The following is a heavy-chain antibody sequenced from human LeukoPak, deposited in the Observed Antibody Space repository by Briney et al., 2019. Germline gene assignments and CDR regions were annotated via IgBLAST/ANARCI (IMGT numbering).Heavy chain of an antibody. CDR1: GFTFSSYW. V-gene: IGHV3-7*03. Sequence: GGSLRLSCAASGFTFSSYWMNWARQAPGKGLEWVASINHNGNVNYYVDSVKGRFTISRDNPKNSLYLQMSNLRAEDTAVYFYARGGGLDVWGQGATVTVSS. CDR2: INHNGNVN. CDR3: ARGGGLDV. J-gene: IGHJ6*02. D-gene: IGHD3-16*01.